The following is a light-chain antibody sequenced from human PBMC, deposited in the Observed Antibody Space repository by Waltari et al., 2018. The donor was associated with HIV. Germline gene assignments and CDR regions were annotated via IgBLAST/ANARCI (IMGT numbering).Light chain of an antibody. V-gene: IGLV1-47*01. CDR3: AAWDVSLSGWV. CDR1: PANIGSTL. Sequence: SVLTQPPSTSGTPGQKATISCPGRPANIGSTLVYWYQQFPGPAPKLLIYRNNARPSGVPDRFSGSKSGIAASLAITGLRSEDEAEYYCAAWDVSLSGWVFGGGTKLTVL. J-gene: IGLJ3*02. CDR2: RNN.